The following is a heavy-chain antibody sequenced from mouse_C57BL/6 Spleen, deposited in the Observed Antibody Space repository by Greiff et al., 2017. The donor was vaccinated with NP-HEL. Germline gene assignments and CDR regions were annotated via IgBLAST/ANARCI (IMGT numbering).Heavy chain of an antibody. Sequence: VQLQQSGPELVKPGASVKISCKASGYTFTDYYMNWVKQSHGKSLEWIGDINPNNGGTSYNQKFKGKATLTVDKSSSTAYMELRSLTSEDSAVYYCARWRITTVVAPDYWGQGTTLTVSS. CDR1: GYTFTDYY. D-gene: IGHD1-1*01. J-gene: IGHJ2*01. CDR2: INPNNGGT. CDR3: ARWRITTVVAPDY. V-gene: IGHV1-26*01.